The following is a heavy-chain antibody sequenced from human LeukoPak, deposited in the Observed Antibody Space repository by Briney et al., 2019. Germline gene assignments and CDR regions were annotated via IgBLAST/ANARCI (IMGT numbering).Heavy chain of an antibody. Sequence: GASVNVSCKASGGTFSSYAISWVRQAPGQGLEWMGWIGAYNGNTNYAQKLQGRVTMTTDTSTSTAYMELRSLRSDDTAVYYCARDPIGELLTPEYFQHWGQGTLVTVSS. CDR1: GGTFSSYA. V-gene: IGHV1-18*01. CDR2: IGAYNGNT. D-gene: IGHD1-26*01. J-gene: IGHJ1*01. CDR3: ARDPIGELLTPEYFQH.